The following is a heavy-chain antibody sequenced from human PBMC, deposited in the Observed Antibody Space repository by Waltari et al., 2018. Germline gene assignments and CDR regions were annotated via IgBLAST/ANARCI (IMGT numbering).Heavy chain of an antibody. CDR1: GFAFSTYW. D-gene: IGHD1-26*01. CDR3: ARRASMTFAH. J-gene: IGHJ4*02. CDR2: IKEDGSEK. V-gene: IGHV3-7*01. Sequence: EVQLVESGGGLVQPGGSLRLSCAASGFAFSTYWMNWVRQAPGKGLEWVANIKEDGSEKYYVDSVKGRFTISSDNAKNSLYLQMNSLRVEDTAVYYCARRASMTFAHWGQGTLVTVS.